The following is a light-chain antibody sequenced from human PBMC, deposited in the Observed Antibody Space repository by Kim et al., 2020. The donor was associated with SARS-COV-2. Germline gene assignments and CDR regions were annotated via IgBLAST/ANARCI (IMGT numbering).Light chain of an antibody. V-gene: IGLV3-19*01. Sequence: SSELTQDPAVSVALGQTVRITCQGDSLRSYYATWYQQKPRQAPLLVIFARNNRPSGIPDRFSGSTSGNTASLTISGAQAEDDADFYFQSRDSGGNVVFGGGTQLTVL. J-gene: IGLJ2*01. CDR2: ARN. CDR3: QSRDSGGNVV. CDR1: SLRSYY.